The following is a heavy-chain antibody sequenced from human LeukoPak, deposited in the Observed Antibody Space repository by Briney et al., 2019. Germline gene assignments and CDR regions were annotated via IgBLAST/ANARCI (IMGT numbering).Heavy chain of an antibody. CDR2: ISGSGGST. CDR1: GFTFSSYA. V-gene: IGHV3-23*01. CDR3: ARSSYSSSSSV. D-gene: IGHD6-6*01. J-gene: IGHJ3*01. Sequence: GGSLRLSCAASGFTFSSYAMSWVRQAPGKGLEWVSAISGSGGSTYYADSAKGRFTISRDNSKNTLYLQMNSLRAEDTAVYYCARSSYSSSSSVWGQGTMVTVSS.